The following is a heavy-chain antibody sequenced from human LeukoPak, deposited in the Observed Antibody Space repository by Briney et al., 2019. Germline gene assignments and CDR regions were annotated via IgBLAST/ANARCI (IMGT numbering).Heavy chain of an antibody. D-gene: IGHD3-10*01. Sequence: SETLSLTCAVYGGSFSGYYWSWIRQPPGKGLEWVGEINHSGSTNYNPSLKSRVTISVDTSKNQFSLKLSSVTAADTAVYYCGNYGSGRMNDYWGQGTLVTVSS. J-gene: IGHJ4*02. CDR3: GNYGSGRMNDY. V-gene: IGHV4-34*01. CDR1: GGSFSGYY. CDR2: INHSGST.